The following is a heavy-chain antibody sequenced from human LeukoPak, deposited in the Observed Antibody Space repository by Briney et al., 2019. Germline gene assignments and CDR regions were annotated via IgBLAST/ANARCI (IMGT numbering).Heavy chain of an antibody. J-gene: IGHJ6*03. CDR2: ISSSSSYI. CDR1: GFTFSSYG. V-gene: IGHV3-21*01. D-gene: IGHD4-23*01. Sequence: GGSLRLSCAASGFTFSSYGMHWVRQAPGKGLEWVSSISSSSSYIYYADSVKGRFTISRDNAKNSLYLQMNSLRAEDTAVYYCARDDDYSGNMNYYYMDVWGKGTTVTVSS. CDR3: ARDDDYSGNMNYYYMDV.